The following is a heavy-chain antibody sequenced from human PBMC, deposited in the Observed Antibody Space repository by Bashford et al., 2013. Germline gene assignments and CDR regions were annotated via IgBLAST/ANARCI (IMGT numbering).Heavy chain of an antibody. J-gene: IGHJ5*02. CDR3: ARASPGFDP. CDR1: GYTFTNYA. Sequence: VASVKVSCKASGYTFTNYAIHWVRQAPGQGLEWMGWINAGNGDAKYSQKFQGRVTITRDTSASIAYMELSSLRSEDTAIYYCARASPGFDPWGQGTLVTVSS. CDR2: INAGNGDA. V-gene: IGHV1-3*01.